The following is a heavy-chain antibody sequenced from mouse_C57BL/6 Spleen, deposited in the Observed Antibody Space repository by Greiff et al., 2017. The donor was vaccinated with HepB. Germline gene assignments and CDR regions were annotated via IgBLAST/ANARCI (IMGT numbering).Heavy chain of an antibody. CDR3: ARNYDQAWFAY. CDR2: ISSGSSTI. Sequence: EVKLMESGGGLVKPGGSLKLSCAASGFTFSDYGMHWVRQAPEKGLEWVAYISSGSSTIYYADTVKGRFTISRDNAKNTLFLQMTSLRSEDTAMYYCARNYDQAWFAYWGQGTLVTVSA. CDR1: GFTFSDYG. J-gene: IGHJ3*01. V-gene: IGHV5-17*01. D-gene: IGHD2-4*01.